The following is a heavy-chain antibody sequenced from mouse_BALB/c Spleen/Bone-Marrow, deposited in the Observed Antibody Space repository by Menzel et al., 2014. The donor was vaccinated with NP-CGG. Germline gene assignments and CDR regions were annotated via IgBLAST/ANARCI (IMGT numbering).Heavy chain of an antibody. CDR3: TRGTTAGYAS. Sequence: VQLQQPGPGLVKPSQSLSFTRTVTGYSITRDYAWNRIRQFPGNKLEWMVYINYSAKTTYNPSLKSRISNTRDSSKNQFFLQLNSVTAEDTATYYCTRGTTAGYASWGLGTLATVPA. J-gene: IGHJ3*01. CDR1: GYSITRDYA. V-gene: IGHV3-2*02. D-gene: IGHD1-2*01. CDR2: INYSAKT.